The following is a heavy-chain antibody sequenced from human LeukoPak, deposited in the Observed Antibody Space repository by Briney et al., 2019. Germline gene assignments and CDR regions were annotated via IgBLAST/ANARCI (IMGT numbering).Heavy chain of an antibody. CDR2: IIPIFGTA. J-gene: IGHJ3*02. D-gene: IGHD3-10*01. CDR1: GGTFSSYA. Sequence: SVKVSCKASGGTFSSYAISWVRQAPGQGLGWMGGIIPIFGTANYAQKFQGRVTITADESTSTAYMELSSLRSDDTAVYYCARDSRFGDAFDIWGQGTMVTVSS. CDR3: ARDSRFGDAFDI. V-gene: IGHV1-69*13.